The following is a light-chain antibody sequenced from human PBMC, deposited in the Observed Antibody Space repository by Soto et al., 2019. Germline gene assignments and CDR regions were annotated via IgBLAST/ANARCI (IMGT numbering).Light chain of an antibody. Sequence: QSALTQSPSASASLGASVKLTCTLSSGHSNYAIAWHQQQPEKGPRYLMKVNSGGSHIKGDGIPDRFSGSSSGAERYLFISSLQSEDEADYYCQTWGTGSAIVVFGGGTKLTVL. J-gene: IGLJ7*01. CDR3: QTWGTGSAIVV. CDR2: VNSGGSH. CDR1: SGHSNYA. V-gene: IGLV4-69*01.